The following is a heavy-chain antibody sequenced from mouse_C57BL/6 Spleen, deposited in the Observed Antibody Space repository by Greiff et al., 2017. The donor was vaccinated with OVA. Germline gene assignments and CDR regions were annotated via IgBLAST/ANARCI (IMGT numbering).Heavy chain of an antibody. Sequence: EVMLVESGEGLVKPGGSLKLSCAASGFTFSSYAMSWVRQTPEKRLEWVAYISSGGDYIYYADTVKGRFTISRDNARNTLYLQMSSLKSEDTAMYYCTRDVGYYYGSSPFAYWGQGTLVTVSA. CDR2: ISSGGDYI. D-gene: IGHD1-1*01. V-gene: IGHV5-9-1*02. CDR3: TRDVGYYYGSSPFAY. J-gene: IGHJ3*01. CDR1: GFTFSSYA.